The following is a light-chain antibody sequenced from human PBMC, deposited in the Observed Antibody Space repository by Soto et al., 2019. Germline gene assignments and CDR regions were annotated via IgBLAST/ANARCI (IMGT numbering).Light chain of an antibody. V-gene: IGKV3-15*01. J-gene: IGKJ1*01. CDR1: QSVGSN. CDR3: QQYNNWPRS. Sequence: EVVMTQSPATLSVSPGERATLSCRASQSVGSNLAWYQQKPAQAPRLLIHSASTSATGIPARFSGSGSGTEFTLTISSLQSEDFAVYYCQQYNNWPRSFGQGTKVEIK. CDR2: SAS.